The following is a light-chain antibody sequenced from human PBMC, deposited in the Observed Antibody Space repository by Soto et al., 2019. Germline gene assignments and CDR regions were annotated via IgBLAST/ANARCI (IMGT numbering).Light chain of an antibody. V-gene: IGLV2-23*01. CDR1: SSDVGSYNL. CDR2: EGS. J-gene: IGLJ1*01. Sequence: QSSLRQPASVSGSPGQSITISCTGTSSDVGSYNLVSWYQQHPGKAPKLMIYEGSKRPSGVSNRFSGSKSGNTASLTISGLQAEDEADYYCCSYAGSSSYGFGTGTKVTVL. CDR3: CSYAGSSSYG.